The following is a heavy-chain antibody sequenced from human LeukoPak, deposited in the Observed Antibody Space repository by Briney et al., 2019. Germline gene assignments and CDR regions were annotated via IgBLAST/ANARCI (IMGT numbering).Heavy chain of an antibody. CDR1: GFTFSSYS. V-gene: IGHV3-21*01. Sequence: GGSLRLSCAASGFTFSSYSMNRVRQAPGKGLEWVSSISSSSSYIYYADSVKGRFTISRDNAKNSVYLQMNSLRAEDTAVYYCARNNSPKYSSGWYDYGYWGQGTLVTVSS. J-gene: IGHJ4*02. D-gene: IGHD6-19*01. CDR2: ISSSSSYI. CDR3: ARNNSPKYSSGWYDYGY.